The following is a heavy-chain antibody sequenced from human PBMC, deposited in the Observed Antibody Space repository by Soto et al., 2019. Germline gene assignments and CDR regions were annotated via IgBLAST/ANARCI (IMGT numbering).Heavy chain of an antibody. Sequence: GGSLRLSCAASGFTFDDYGMSWVRQAPGKGLEWVSGINWNGGSTGYADSVKGRFTISRDNAKNSLYLQMNSLRAEDTALYHCARDQYSSGLHDAFDIWGQGTMVTVSS. D-gene: IGHD6-19*01. CDR2: INWNGGST. J-gene: IGHJ3*02. V-gene: IGHV3-20*01. CDR1: GFTFDDYG. CDR3: ARDQYSSGLHDAFDI.